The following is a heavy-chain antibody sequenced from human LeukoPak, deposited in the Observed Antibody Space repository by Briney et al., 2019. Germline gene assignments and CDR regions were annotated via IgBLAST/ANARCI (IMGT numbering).Heavy chain of an antibody. CDR3: ARSGATTMIVVVITQIDY. D-gene: IGHD3-22*01. J-gene: IGHJ4*02. CDR2: ISGSGGST. Sequence: GGSLRLSCAASGFTFSSYAMSWVRQAPGKGLESVSAISGSGGSTYYADSVMGRFTISRDNAKNSLYLQMNSLRAEDTAVYYCARSGATTMIVVVITQIDYWGQGTLVTVSS. V-gene: IGHV3-23*01. CDR1: GFTFSSYA.